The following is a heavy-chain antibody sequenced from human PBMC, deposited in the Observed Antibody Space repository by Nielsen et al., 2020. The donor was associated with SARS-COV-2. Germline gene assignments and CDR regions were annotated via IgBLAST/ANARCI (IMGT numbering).Heavy chain of an antibody. D-gene: IGHD3-10*01. V-gene: IGHV4-34*01. CDR1: GGSFSGYY. J-gene: IGHJ4*02. CDR2: INHSGST. Sequence: SETLSLTCAVYGGSFSGYYWSWIRQPPGKGLEWIGDINHSGSTNYNPSLKSRVTISVDTSKNQFSLKLSSVTAADTAVYYCARPSLLWFGEFIHWGQGTLVTVSS. CDR3: ARPSLLWFGEFIH.